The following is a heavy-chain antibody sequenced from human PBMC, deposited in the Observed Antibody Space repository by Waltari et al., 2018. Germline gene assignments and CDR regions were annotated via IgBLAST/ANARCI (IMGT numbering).Heavy chain of an antibody. V-gene: IGHV1-2*02. J-gene: IGHJ4*02. CDR2: VNPDSGGK. Sequence: QVQLVQSGAEVKTPGASVKVSCQAFGYTFTDYYIHWVRQGPGQGLEWMGLVNPDSGGKNYAQNFQGRVTMTRGTSITTGYMERSSLKYEDTAIYYCARGGGVTVPGFDFWGQGNLVTVSS. CDR1: GYTFTDYY. D-gene: IGHD6-19*01. CDR3: ARGGGVTVPGFDF.